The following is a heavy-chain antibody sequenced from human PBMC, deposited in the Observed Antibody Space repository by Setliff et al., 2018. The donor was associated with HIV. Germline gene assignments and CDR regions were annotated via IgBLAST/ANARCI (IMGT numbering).Heavy chain of an antibody. D-gene: IGHD1-26*01. CDR1: GFTFGDYA. V-gene: IGHV3-7*01. CDR3: AKDKLVGEPAYFDY. CDR2: IHEDGTQK. Sequence: GGSLRLSCTASGFTFGDYAMSWVRQAPGKGLEWVANIHEDGTQKYFVDSVRGRFTISRDNAENSLYLQMNSLRGEDTGIYYCAKDKLVGEPAYFDYWGQGQWSPSPQ. J-gene: IGHJ4*02.